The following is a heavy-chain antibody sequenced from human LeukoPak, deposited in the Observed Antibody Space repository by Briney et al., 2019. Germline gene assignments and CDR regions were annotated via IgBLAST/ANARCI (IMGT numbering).Heavy chain of an antibody. CDR1: GDSVSSNSAA. CDR2: TYYRSKWYN. CDR3: ARALQSQGYSYYYYYYMDV. V-gene: IGHV6-1*01. Sequence: SQTLSLTCAISGDSVSSNSAAWNWIRQSPSRGLEWLGRTYYRSKWYNDYAVSVKSRITINPDTSKNQFSLQLNSVTPEDAAVYYCARALQSQGYSYYYYYYMDVWGKGTTVTVSS. J-gene: IGHJ6*03. D-gene: IGHD3-22*01.